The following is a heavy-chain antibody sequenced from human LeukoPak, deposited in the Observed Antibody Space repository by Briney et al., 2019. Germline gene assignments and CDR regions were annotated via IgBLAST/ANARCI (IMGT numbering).Heavy chain of an antibody. CDR3: ARRILTGYYFDY. CDR2: INHSGST. V-gene: IGHV4-34*01. J-gene: IGHJ4*02. D-gene: IGHD3-9*01. CDR1: GGSFSGYY. Sequence: SETLSLTCAVYGGSFSGYYWSWIRQPPGKGLEWIGEINHSGSTNYNPSLKSRVTISVDTSKNQFSLKLSSVTAADTAVYYCARRILTGYYFDYWGQGTLVTASS.